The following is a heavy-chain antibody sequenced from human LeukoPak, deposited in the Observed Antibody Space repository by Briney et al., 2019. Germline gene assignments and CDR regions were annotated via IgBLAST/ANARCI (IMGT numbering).Heavy chain of an antibody. V-gene: IGHV1-2*02. J-gene: IGHJ5*02. CDR1: GYTFTGYY. D-gene: IGHD7-27*01. CDR2: INPNSGGT. Sequence: ASMKVSCKASGYTFTGYYMHWVRQAPGQGLEWMGWINPNSGGTNYAQKFQGRVTMTRDTSISTAYMELSRLRSDDTAVYYCARETWGRATNNWFDPWGQGTLVTVSS. CDR3: ARETWGRATNNWFDP.